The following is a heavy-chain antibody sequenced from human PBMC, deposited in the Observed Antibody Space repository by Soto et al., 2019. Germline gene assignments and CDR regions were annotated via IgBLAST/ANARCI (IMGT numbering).Heavy chain of an antibody. CDR3: AELVVAATQGGWFDP. V-gene: IGHV4-31*03. CDR1: GGSISSGGYY. CDR2: IYYSGST. J-gene: IGHJ5*02. Sequence: QVQLQESGPGLVKPSQTLSLTCTVSGGSISSGGYYWSWIRQHPGKGLEWIGYIYYSGSTYYNPSSKSRVTLSVDTSKNQFSLKLRSVTAADTAVYYCAELVVAATQGGWFDPWGQGTLVTVSS. D-gene: IGHD2-15*01.